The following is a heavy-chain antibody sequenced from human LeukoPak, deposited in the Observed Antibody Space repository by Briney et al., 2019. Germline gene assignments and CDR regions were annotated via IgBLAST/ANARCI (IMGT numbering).Heavy chain of an antibody. Sequence: PGGSLRLSCAASGFTFSSYGMHWVRRAPGRGLEWVALIPYDGTNKYYADSVKGRFTISRDNSKNTLFLQMNSLRAEDTAVYYCAKGTVAGTGYFDYWGQGTLVTVSS. D-gene: IGHD6-19*01. V-gene: IGHV3-30*18. J-gene: IGHJ4*02. CDR1: GFTFSSYG. CDR2: IPYDGTNK. CDR3: AKGTVAGTGYFDY.